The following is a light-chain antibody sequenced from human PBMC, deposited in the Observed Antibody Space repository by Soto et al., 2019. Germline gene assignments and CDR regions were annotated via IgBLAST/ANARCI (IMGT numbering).Light chain of an antibody. CDR3: CSYAGSSTFYV. Sequence: QSVLTQPASVSGSPGQSITISCTGTSSDVGSYNLVSWYQQHPGKVPKLMIFAVSKRPSGVSNRFSGSKSGDTASLTISGLQAEDEADYYCCSYAGSSTFYVFGTGTKLTVL. CDR1: SSDVGSYNL. J-gene: IGLJ1*01. V-gene: IGLV2-23*02. CDR2: AVS.